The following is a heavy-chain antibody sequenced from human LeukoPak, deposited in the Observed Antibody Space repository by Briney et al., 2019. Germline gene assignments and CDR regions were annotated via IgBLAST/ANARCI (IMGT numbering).Heavy chain of an antibody. CDR1: GFTLSSYA. V-gene: IGHV3-15*01. CDR2: IKSKTDGGTT. D-gene: IGHD1-14*01. Sequence: GGSMRLSCAASGFTLSSYAMSWVRQAPGKGLEWVGRIKSKTDGGTTDYAAPVKGRFTISRDDSKNTLYLQMNSLKTEDTAVYYCTTDHYRGWFDPWGQGTLVTVSS. J-gene: IGHJ5*02. CDR3: TTDHYRGWFDP.